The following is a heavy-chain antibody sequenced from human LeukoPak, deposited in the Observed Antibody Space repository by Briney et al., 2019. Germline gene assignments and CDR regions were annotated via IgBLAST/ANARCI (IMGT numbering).Heavy chain of an antibody. V-gene: IGHV1-69*05. Sequence: SVKVSCKASGGSFSSSTLSWVRQAPGQGLEWMGGIIPIFGTASYAQKFQGRVTVTTDESTSTVYMELSSLRSEDTAVYFCVTEGYCTSDNCYVHWGQGTLVTVSS. D-gene: IGHD2-8*02. J-gene: IGHJ5*02. CDR2: IIPIFGTA. CDR3: VTEGYCTSDNCYVH. CDR1: GGSFSSST.